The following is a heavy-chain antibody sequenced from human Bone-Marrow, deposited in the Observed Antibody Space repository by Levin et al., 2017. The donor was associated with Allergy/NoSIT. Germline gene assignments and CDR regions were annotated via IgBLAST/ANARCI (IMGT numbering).Heavy chain of an antibody. CDR1: GGSINSGDSY. D-gene: IGHD3-9*01. CDR2: IYYSGST. Sequence: LRLSCNVSGGSINSGDSYWSWIRQPPGKGLEWIGYIYYSGSTYYNPSLKSRITISIDTSKSQFSLQLSSVTAADTAVYYCARLSLTFYAILTGYYSPIGPFDYWGHGTLVIVSS. J-gene: IGHJ4*01. V-gene: IGHV4-30-4*01. CDR3: ARLSLTFYAILTGYYSPIGPFDY.